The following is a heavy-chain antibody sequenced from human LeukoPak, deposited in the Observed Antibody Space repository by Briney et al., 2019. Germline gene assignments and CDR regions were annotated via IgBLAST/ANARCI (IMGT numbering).Heavy chain of an antibody. CDR3: ATRYCSSTSCYAEYFQH. D-gene: IGHD2-2*01. V-gene: IGHV1-2*02. CDR2: INPNSGGT. Sequence: GASVKVSCKASGYTFTGYYMHWVRQAPGQGLEWMGWINPNSGGTNYAQKFQGRVTMTRDTSISTAYMELGRLRSDDTAVYYCATRYCSSTSCYAEYFQHWGQGTLVTVSS. J-gene: IGHJ1*01. CDR1: GYTFTGYY.